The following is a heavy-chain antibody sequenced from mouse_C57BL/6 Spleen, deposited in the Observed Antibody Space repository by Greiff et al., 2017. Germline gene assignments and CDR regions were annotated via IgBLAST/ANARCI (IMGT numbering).Heavy chain of an antibody. Sequence: EVQLQQSGPELVKPGASVKISCKASGYTFTDYYMNWVKQSHGKSLEWIGDINPNNGGTSYNQKFKGRATLTVDKSSSTAYMELRSLTSEDSAVYYCAVLAPYAMDYWGQGTSVTVSS. CDR1: GYTFTDYY. J-gene: IGHJ4*01. D-gene: IGHD1-1*01. CDR2: INPNNGGT. V-gene: IGHV1-26*01. CDR3: AVLAPYAMDY.